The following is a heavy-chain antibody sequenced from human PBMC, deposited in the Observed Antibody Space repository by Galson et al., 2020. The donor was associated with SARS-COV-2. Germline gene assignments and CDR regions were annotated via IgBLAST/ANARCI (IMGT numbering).Heavy chain of an antibody. J-gene: IGHJ4*02. CDR2: IHHSVST. CDR3: ARWSAGDFWSAYNFNY. D-gene: IGHD3-3*01. CDR1: GYSISSGYY. Sequence: SETLSLTCTVSGYSISSGYYWGWIRQPPGKGLEWIGSIHHSVSTDYNPSLKSRVTISVDTSKNQFSLKLSSVTAADTAVYYCARWSAGDFWSAYNFNYWGQGTLVTVSS. V-gene: IGHV4-38-2*02.